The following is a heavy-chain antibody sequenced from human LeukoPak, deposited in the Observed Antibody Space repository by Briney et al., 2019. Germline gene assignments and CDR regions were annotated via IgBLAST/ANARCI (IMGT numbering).Heavy chain of an antibody. D-gene: IGHD4-17*01. J-gene: IGHJ6*02. CDR3: ARGGRTTWHGMDV. CDR1: GFTFSTYG. V-gene: IGHV3-33*01. Sequence: GRSLRLSCEASGFTFSTYGMHWVHQAPGKGLEWVAVIWYDGSNKNYADSVKGRFTISRDNSKNTLYLQMNSLRAEDTAYCARGGRTTWHGMDVWGQGTTVTVSS. CDR2: IWYDGSNK.